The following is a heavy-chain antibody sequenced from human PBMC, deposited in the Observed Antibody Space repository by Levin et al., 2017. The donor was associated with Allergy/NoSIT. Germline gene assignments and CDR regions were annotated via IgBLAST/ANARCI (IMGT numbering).Heavy chain of an antibody. D-gene: IGHD6-19*01. CDR2: INPNSGGT. Sequence: PMASVKVSCKASGYTFTGYYMHWVRQAPGQGLEWMGWINPNSGGTNYAQKFQGRVTMTRDTSISTAYMELSRLRSDDTAVYYCARAGSGWPIDYFDYWGQGTLVTVSS. CDR1: GYTFTGYY. CDR3: ARAGSGWPIDYFDY. J-gene: IGHJ4*02. V-gene: IGHV1-2*02.